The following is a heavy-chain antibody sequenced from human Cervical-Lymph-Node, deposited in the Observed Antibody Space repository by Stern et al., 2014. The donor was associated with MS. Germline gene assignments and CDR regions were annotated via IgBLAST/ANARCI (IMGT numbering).Heavy chain of an antibody. Sequence: EVQLVESGGGLVQPGGSLRLSCAASGFTFSSYWLHLFRQPPGKGLVWVSRIDTDGGTTNYADSVKGRFTSSRDNAENTLYLQMNSLRAEDTAVYYCARDSSGRDDFWGQGTLVTVSS. CDR3: ARDSSGRDDF. CDR2: IDTDGGTT. CDR1: GFTFSSYW. V-gene: IGHV3-74*01. D-gene: IGHD6-25*01. J-gene: IGHJ4*02.